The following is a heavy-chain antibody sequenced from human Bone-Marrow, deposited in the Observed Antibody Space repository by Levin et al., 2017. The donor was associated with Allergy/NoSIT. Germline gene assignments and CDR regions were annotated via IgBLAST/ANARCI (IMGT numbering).Heavy chain of an antibody. Sequence: GESLKISCAASGFTFSSYSMNWVRQAPGKGLEWVSSISSSSSYIYYADSVKGRFTISRDNAKNSLYLQMNSLRAEDTAVYYCARSGSSGPPDYWGQGTLVTVSS. V-gene: IGHV3-21*01. D-gene: IGHD6-6*01. CDR3: ARSGSSGPPDY. CDR1: GFTFSSYS. J-gene: IGHJ4*02. CDR2: ISSSSSYI.